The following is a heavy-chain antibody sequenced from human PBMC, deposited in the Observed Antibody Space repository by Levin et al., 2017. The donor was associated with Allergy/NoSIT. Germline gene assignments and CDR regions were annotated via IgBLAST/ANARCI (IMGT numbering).Heavy chain of an antibody. CDR3: AKDDGTAYYSFDS. CDR2: VSNDGHYT. CDR1: GFTFNTYT. J-gene: IGHJ4*02. D-gene: IGHD1-26*01. Sequence: GGSLRLSCVASGFTFNTYTMNWVRQAPGQGLEWVSSVSNDGHYTFYADSVKRRFTISRDNSKNTLFLQMNSLGAEDTALYYCAKDDGTAYYSFDSWCQGALVTVSS. V-gene: IGHV3-23*01.